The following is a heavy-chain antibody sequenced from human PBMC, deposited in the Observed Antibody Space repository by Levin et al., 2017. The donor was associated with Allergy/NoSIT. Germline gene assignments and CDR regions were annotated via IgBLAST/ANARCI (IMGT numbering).Heavy chain of an antibody. J-gene: IGHJ4*02. CDR2: INHSGST. CDR1: GGSFSGYY. CDR3: ARGNGGSYYELDY. V-gene: IGHV4-34*01. Sequence: PSETLSLTCAVYGGSFSGYYWSWIRQPPGKGLEWIGEINHSGSTNYNPSLKSRVTISVDTSKNQFSLKLSSVTAADTAVYYCARGNGGSYYELDYWGQGTLVTVSS. D-gene: IGHD1-26*01.